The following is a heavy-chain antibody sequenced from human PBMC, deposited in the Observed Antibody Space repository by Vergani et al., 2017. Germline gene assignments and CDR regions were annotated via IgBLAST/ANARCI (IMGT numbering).Heavy chain of an antibody. CDR2: IIPIFGTA. Sequence: QVQLVQSGAEVKKPGSSVKVSCKASGGTFSSYAISWVRQAPGQGLEWMGGIIPIFGTANYAQKFQGRVTITADESTSTAYMELSSLRSEETAVYYCAMPRANYYGSGSYLRQEEGYWGQGTLVTVSS. D-gene: IGHD3-10*01. J-gene: IGHJ4*02. CDR1: GGTFSSYA. V-gene: IGHV1-69*01. CDR3: AMPRANYYGSGSYLRQEEGY.